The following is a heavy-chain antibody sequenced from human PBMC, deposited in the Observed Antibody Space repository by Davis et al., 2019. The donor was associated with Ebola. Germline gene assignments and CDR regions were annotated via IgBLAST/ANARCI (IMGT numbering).Heavy chain of an antibody. J-gene: IGHJ4*02. V-gene: IGHV3-11*01. Sequence: PGGSLRLSCAVSGFTLSDYYMSWIRHAPGRGLEWVSFIDSSGSTFYADSVKGRFSISRDNAKNILSLQMNSLEPGDTAVYYCGRDITGIDNYRYFDYWGQGTLVTVSS. CDR2: IDSSGST. CDR1: GFTLSDYY. D-gene: IGHD1-14*01. CDR3: GRDITGIDNYRYFDY.